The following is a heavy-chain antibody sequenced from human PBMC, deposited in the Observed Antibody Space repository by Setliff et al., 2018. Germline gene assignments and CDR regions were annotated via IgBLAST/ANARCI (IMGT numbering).Heavy chain of an antibody. Sequence: SETLSLTCTVSGGSLSSFYWSWTRQPAGKGLEWIGRIFPTGTTNYNPDLKSRVTMSVDTSKKRFSLILRSVTAADTAVYYCARGRMRGSCSGPSCTYDPFDIWGQGTPVTVSS. CDR2: IFPTGTT. CDR3: ARGRMRGSCSGPSCTYDPFDI. CDR1: GGSLSSFY. V-gene: IGHV4-4*07. D-gene: IGHD2-2*01. J-gene: IGHJ3*02.